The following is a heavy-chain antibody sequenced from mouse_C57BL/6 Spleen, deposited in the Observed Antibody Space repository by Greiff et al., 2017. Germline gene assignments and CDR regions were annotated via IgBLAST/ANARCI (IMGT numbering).Heavy chain of an antibody. CDR1: GYTFTSYW. CDR3: ARPSLRGGAMDY. CDR2: IDPSDSYT. V-gene: IGHV1-69*01. J-gene: IGHJ4*01. D-gene: IGHD1-1*01. Sequence: QVQLQQPGAELVMPGASVKLSCKASGYTFTSYWMHWVKQRPGQGLEWIGEIDPSDSYTNYNQKFKGQSTLTVDKSSSTAYMQLSSLTSEDSAVYYCARPSLRGGAMDYWGQGTSVTVSS.